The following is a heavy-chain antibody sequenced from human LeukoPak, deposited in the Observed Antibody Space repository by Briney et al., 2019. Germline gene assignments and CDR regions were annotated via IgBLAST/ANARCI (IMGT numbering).Heavy chain of an antibody. CDR1: GFTFSNSW. D-gene: IGHD1-1*01. CDR3: ARNAPFDF. V-gene: IGHV3-7*01. CDR2: IKVDGSGK. J-gene: IGHJ4*02. Sequence: GGSLRLSCAASGFTFSNSWMSWVRQAPGKGLEWVANIKVDGSGKYNVDSVKGRFTISRDNAKNSLFLQMNSLRVEDSAVYYCARNAPFDFWGQGTLVTVSS.